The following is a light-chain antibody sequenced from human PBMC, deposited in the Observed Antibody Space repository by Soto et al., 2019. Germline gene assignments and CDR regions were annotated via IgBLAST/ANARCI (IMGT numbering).Light chain of an antibody. J-gene: IGKJ1*01. Sequence: ENVLTQSPGTLSLSPGERATLSCRASQSISSSYLAWYQQKPGQAPRLLIYRTSTRATGIPDRFSGSGSGTGFTLTISRLEPEDFAVYYCQQCGSSPSLFGQGTKVDIK. CDR1: QSISSSY. CDR3: QQCGSSPSL. CDR2: RTS. V-gene: IGKV3-20*01.